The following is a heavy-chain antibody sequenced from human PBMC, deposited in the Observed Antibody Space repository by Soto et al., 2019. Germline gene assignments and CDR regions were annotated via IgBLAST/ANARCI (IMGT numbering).Heavy chain of an antibody. Sequence: EVQLVESGGGLVQPGGSLRLSCAASGFTFSSYSMNWVRQAPGKGLEWVSYISSSSSTIYYADSVKGRFTISRDNAKNSLYLQMNSLRDEDTAVYYCARDFCSSTSCYGNPVDVWGQGTTVTVSS. V-gene: IGHV3-48*02. D-gene: IGHD2-2*01. J-gene: IGHJ6*02. CDR3: ARDFCSSTSCYGNPVDV. CDR1: GFTFSSYS. CDR2: ISSSSSTI.